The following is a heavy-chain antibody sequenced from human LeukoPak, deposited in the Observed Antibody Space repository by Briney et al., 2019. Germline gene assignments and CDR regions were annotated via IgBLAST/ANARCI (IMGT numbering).Heavy chain of an antibody. CDR3: ASRSSSWSFDY. CDR2: IYYSGST. J-gene: IGHJ4*02. Sequence: SETLSLTCTFSGDPISSYYWSWIRQPPGKGLEWIGYIYYSGSTNYNPSLKSRVTISVDTSKNQFSLKLNSVTAADTAVYYCASRSSSWSFDYWGQGTLVTVSS. V-gene: IGHV4-59*01. CDR1: GDPISSYY. D-gene: IGHD6-13*01.